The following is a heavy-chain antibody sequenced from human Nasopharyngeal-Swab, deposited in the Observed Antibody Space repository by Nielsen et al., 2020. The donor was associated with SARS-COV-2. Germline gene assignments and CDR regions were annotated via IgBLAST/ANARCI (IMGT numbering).Heavy chain of an antibody. J-gene: IGHJ4*02. CDR3: ASPTYGDYTDPFDY. Sequence: GESLKISCAPSGFTFSTYAMHWVRQAPGKGLEWVAVISYDGSNKYYADSVKGRFTISRDNSKNTLYLQMNSLRAEDTAVYYCASPTYGDYTDPFDYWGQGTLVTVSS. D-gene: IGHD4-17*01. V-gene: IGHV3-30*03. CDR2: ISYDGSNK. CDR1: GFTFSTYA.